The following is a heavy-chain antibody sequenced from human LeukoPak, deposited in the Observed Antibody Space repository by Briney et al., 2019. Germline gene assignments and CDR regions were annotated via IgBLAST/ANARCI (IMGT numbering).Heavy chain of an antibody. D-gene: IGHD5-12*01. Sequence: GASVKVSCKASGYTFTCYYMHWVRQAPGQGLEWMGRINPNSGGTNYAQKFQGRVTMTRDTSISTAYMELSRLRSDDTAVYYCARALVATNWSDPWGQGTLVTVSS. V-gene: IGHV1-2*06. J-gene: IGHJ5*02. CDR2: INPNSGGT. CDR1: GYTFTCYY. CDR3: ARALVATNWSDP.